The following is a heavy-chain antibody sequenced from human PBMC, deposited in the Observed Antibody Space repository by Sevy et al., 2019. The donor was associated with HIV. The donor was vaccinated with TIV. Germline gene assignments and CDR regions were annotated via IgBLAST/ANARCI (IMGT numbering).Heavy chain of an antibody. D-gene: IGHD3-16*02. CDR2: IRYDGSNK. V-gene: IGHV3-30*02. J-gene: IGHJ4*02. CDR1: GFTFSSYG. CDR3: AKPISLSSGGLFDY. Sequence: GGSLRLSCAASGFTFSSYGMHWVRQAPGKGLEWVAFIRYDGSNKYYADSVKGRFTISRDNSKNTLYLQMNSLGAEDTAVYYCAKPISLSSGGLFDYWGQGTLVTVSS.